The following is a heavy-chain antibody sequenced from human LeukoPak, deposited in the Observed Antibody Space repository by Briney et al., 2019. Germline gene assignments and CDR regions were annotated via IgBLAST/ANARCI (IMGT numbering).Heavy chain of an antibody. CDR1: GFTFSSYT. CDR3: AKDITGYSYGYFDY. V-gene: IGHV3-23*01. CDR2: ISGSGGGT. D-gene: IGHD5-18*01. J-gene: IGHJ4*02. Sequence: GGSLRLSCAASGFTFSSYTMSWVRQAPGKGLEWVSAISGSGGGTYYADSVKGRFTISRDNAKNSLYLQMNSLRAEDTALYYCAKDITGYSYGYFDYWGQGTLVTVSS.